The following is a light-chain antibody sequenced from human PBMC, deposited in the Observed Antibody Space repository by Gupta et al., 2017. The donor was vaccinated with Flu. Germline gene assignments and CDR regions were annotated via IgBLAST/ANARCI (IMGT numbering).Light chain of an antibody. Sequence: QSAWPHPPPVSGPPGRATTSPSPATSSDVGGYNYVSWYQQHPGKAPKLMIYEVSNRPSGVSNRFSGSKSGNTASLTISGLQAEDEADYYCSSYTSSSTWVFGGGTKLTVL. V-gene: IGLV2-14*01. CDR1: SSDVGGYNY. CDR3: SSYTSSSTWV. CDR2: EVS. J-gene: IGLJ3*02.